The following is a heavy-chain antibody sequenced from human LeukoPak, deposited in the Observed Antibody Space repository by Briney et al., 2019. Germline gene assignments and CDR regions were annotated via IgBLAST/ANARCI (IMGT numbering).Heavy chain of an antibody. CDR3: ARIASAYCDGGSCYLWGDRFDP. CDR2: IDQSGKS. D-gene: IGHD2-15*01. CDR1: GFSLSTSGMC. J-gene: IGHJ5*02. Sequence: ASGPALVKPTQTLTLTCTFSGFSLSTSGMCVSWIRQPPGKGLEWIGDIDQSGKSNYNPSLKSRVSISLDTSKNQFSLKLNSVTAADSAMYYCARIASAYCDGGSCYLWGDRFDPWGQGTLVSVSS. V-gene: IGHV4-39*07.